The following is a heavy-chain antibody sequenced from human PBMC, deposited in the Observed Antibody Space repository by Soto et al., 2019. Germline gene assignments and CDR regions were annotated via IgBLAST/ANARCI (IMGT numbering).Heavy chain of an antibody. CDR3: ARGGDGYNFGAVY. CDR2: INAGSGNT. Sequence: ASVKVSCKASGYTFTSYAMHWVRQAPGQRLEWMGWINAGSGNTKYSQKFQGRITITRDTSTNTVYMELRSLRSDDTAVYYCARGGDGYNFGAVYWGQGTPVTVSS. D-gene: IGHD2-21*01. CDR1: GYTFTSYA. V-gene: IGHV1-3*01. J-gene: IGHJ4*02.